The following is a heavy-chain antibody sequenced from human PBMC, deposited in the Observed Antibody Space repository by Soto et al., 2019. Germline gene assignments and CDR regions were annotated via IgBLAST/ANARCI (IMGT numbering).Heavy chain of an antibody. Sequence: SVKVSCKASGGTFSSYTISWVRQAPGQGLEWMGRIIPILGIANYAQKFQGRVTITADKSTSTAYMELSSLRSEDTAVYYCARAKSTCSGGSCYTDAFDIWGQGTMVTVSS. V-gene: IGHV1-69*02. CDR3: ARAKSTCSGGSCYTDAFDI. CDR2: IIPILGIA. D-gene: IGHD2-15*01. CDR1: GGTFSSYT. J-gene: IGHJ3*02.